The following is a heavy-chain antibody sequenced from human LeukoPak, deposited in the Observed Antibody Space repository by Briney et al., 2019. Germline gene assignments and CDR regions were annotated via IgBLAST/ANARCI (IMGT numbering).Heavy chain of an antibody. Sequence: PSETLSLTCTVSGGSLSSYYWSWIRQPPGKGLEWVGYIYYSGSTNYNPSLKSRVTISVETSKNQFSLKLSSVTAADTAVYYCTRVPSGSYYRGNYFDYWGQGTLVTVSS. J-gene: IGHJ4*02. D-gene: IGHD1-26*01. CDR2: IYYSGST. CDR3: TRVPSGSYYRGNYFDY. V-gene: IGHV4-59*01. CDR1: GGSLSSYY.